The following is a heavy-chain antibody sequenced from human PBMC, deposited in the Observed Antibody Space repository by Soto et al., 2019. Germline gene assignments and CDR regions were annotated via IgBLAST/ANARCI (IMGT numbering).Heavy chain of an antibody. CDR2: INHSGST. D-gene: IGHD5-12*01. CDR3: ARVRIVATIDY. J-gene: IGHJ4*02. Sequence: SETLSLTCAVYGGSFSGYYWSWIRQPPGKGLEWIGEINHSGSTNYNPSLKSRVTISVDTSKNQFSLKLSSVTAADTAVYYCARVRIVATIDYWGQGTLVT. V-gene: IGHV4-34*01. CDR1: GGSFSGYY.